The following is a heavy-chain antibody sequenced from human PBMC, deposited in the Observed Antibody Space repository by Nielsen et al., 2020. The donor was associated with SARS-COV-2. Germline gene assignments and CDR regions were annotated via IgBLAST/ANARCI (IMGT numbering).Heavy chain of an antibody. Sequence: SLKISCAASGFTFDDYAMHWVRQAPGKGLEWVSGISWNSGSIGYADSVKGRFTISRDNAKNSLYLQMNSLRAEDTALYYCAKDSWLLWFGELYNGMDVWGQGTTVTVSS. V-gene: IGHV3-9*01. CDR3: AKDSWLLWFGELYNGMDV. J-gene: IGHJ6*02. CDR1: GFTFDDYA. CDR2: ISWNSGSI. D-gene: IGHD3-10*01.